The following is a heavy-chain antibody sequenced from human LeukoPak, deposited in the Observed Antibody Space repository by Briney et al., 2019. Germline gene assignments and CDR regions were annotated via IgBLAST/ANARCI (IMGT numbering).Heavy chain of an antibody. CDR2: IYHSGRT. CDR3: ARDPPPYGSGSPYYYFDY. D-gene: IGHD3-10*01. J-gene: IGHJ4*02. CDR1: GYSISSGYY. Sequence: SETLSLTCTVSGYSISSGYYWGWIRQPPGKGLEWIGSIYHSGRTYYNPSLKSRVTISVDTSKNQFSLKLSSVTAADTAVYYCARDPPPYGSGSPYYYFDYWGQGTLVTVSS. V-gene: IGHV4-38-2*02.